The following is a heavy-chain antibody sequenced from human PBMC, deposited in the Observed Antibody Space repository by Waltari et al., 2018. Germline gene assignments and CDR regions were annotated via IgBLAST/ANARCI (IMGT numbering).Heavy chain of an antibody. CDR1: GFTVSSNY. Sequence: EVQLVETGGGLIQPGGSLRLSCAASGFTVSSNYMSWVRQAPGKGLEWVANIKQDGSEKYYVDSVKGRFTISRDNAKNSLYLQMNSLRAEDTAVYYCARGYDFWSGHNWFDPWGQGTLVTVSS. V-gene: IGHV3-7*04. CDR2: IKQDGSEK. J-gene: IGHJ5*02. CDR3: ARGYDFWSGHNWFDP. D-gene: IGHD3-3*01.